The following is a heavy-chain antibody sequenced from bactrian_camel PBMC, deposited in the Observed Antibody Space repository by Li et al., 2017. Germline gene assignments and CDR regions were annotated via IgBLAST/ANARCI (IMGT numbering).Heavy chain of an antibody. Sequence: DVQLVESGGGSVKAGGSLRLSCTASGGSISRTSMGWFRQRPGQEREGLAVIDLGGGAETYIDSVKGRFTISRDNAQKMVYLQMNSLKPEDTAMYYCAAGQIPGVCRRGMSSRQFPYWGHGTQVTVS. CDR2: IDLGGGAE. CDR1: GGSISRTS. J-gene: IGHJ4*01. V-gene: IGHV3S40*01. CDR3: AAGQIPGVCRRGMSSRQFPY.